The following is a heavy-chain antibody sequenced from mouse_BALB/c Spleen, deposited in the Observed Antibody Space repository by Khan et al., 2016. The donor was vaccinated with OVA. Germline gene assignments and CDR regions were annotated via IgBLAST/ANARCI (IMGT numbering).Heavy chain of an antibody. Sequence: VQLQQSGAELAKPGASVKMSCKASGYTFINYWILWVKQRPGQGLEWIGYINPSTGYTEYNQKFKDKATLTAEKSSSTAYMQLSSLKSEDSAVYYCARRGLRWDFDYWGQGTTLTVSS. D-gene: IGHD1-1*01. CDR1: GYTFINYW. J-gene: IGHJ2*01. CDR3: ARRGLRWDFDY. CDR2: INPSTGYT. V-gene: IGHV1-7*01.